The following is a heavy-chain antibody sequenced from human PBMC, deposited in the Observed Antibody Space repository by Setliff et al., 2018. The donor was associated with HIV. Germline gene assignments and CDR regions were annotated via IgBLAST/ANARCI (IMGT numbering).Heavy chain of an antibody. D-gene: IGHD3-10*01. Sequence: PSETLSLTCSVSGYSINNGYYWGWIRQPPGKGLEWVATIYQTGNTYYSPSLKSRVTVSMDMSRNQFSVKLNSVTAADTAVYYCARRGTHGAFDIWGQGTMVTVSS. CDR3: ARRGTHGAFDI. CDR2: IYQTGNT. V-gene: IGHV4-38-2*02. CDR1: GYSINNGYY. J-gene: IGHJ3*02.